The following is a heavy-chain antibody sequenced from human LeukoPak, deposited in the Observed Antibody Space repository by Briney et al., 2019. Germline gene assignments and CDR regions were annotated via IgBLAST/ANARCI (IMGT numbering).Heavy chain of an antibody. J-gene: IGHJ6*02. D-gene: IGHD5-24*01. V-gene: IGHV4-34*01. CDR1: GGSFSGYY. CDR2: INHSGST. Sequence: SETLSLTCAVYGGSFSGYYWSWIRQPPGKGLEWIGEINHSGSTNYNPSLKSRVTISVDTSKNQFSLKLSSVTAADTAVYYCARGLERWLQFYYYGMDVWGQGTTVTVSS. CDR3: ARGLERWLQFYYYGMDV.